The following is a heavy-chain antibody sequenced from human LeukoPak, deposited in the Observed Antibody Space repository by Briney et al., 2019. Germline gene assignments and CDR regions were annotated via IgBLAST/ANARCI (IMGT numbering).Heavy chain of an antibody. D-gene: IGHD6-13*01. CDR2: IYHSGST. J-gene: IGHJ4*02. Sequence: SETLSLTCAVPGGSISSSNWWSWVRQPPGKGLEWIGEIYHSGSTNHNPSLKSRVTISVDKSKNQFSLKLSSVTAADTAVYYCARVMYSSSSYGFDYWGQGTLVTVSS. CDR3: ARVMYSSSSYGFDY. CDR1: GGSISSSNW. V-gene: IGHV4-4*02.